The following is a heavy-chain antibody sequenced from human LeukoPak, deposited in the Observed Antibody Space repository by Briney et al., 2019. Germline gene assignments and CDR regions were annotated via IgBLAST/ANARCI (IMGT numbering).Heavy chain of an antibody. Sequence: GGSLRLSCAASGFTFDDYAMHWVRQAPGKGLEWVSGISWNSGSIGYADSVKGRFTISRDNAKNSLYLQMNSLRAEDTAVYYCAKDRNIVAVTAIDCWGQGTLVTVSS. D-gene: IGHD2-21*02. CDR3: AKDRNIVAVTAIDC. CDR1: GFTFDDYA. V-gene: IGHV3-9*01. CDR2: ISWNSGSI. J-gene: IGHJ4*02.